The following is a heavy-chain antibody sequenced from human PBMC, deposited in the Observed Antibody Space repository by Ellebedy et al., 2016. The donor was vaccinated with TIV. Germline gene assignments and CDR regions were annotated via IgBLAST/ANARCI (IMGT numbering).Heavy chain of an antibody. J-gene: IGHJ4*02. CDR1: EVSFSNCA. Sequence: PGGSLRLSCAASEVSFSNCAMNWVRQAPGKGLEWVSAISGSGGDTYYADSVKGRFTISRDTSKNPLYLQMNSLRVEETDVYYCTKVGGDSGRIQYFDYWGQGTLVTVSP. CDR2: ISGSGGDT. V-gene: IGHV3-23*01. CDR3: TKVGGDSGRIQYFDY. D-gene: IGHD3-10*01.